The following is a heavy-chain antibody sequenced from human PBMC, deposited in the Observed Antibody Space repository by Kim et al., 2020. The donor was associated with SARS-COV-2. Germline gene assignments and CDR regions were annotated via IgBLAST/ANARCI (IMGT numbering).Heavy chain of an antibody. CDR2: IVPIFGTS. CDR3: ARDHSSGTTGAFDV. CDR1: GGTFGNSA. J-gene: IGHJ3*01. Sequence: SVKVSCKASGGTFGNSAINWVRQAPGQGLEWMGGIVPIFGTSNYAQRFQDRVTITADESTTTAYMEFSSLRSDDTAMYYCARDHSSGTTGAFDVWGQGKVVTVSS. V-gene: IGHV1-69*13. D-gene: IGHD1-1*01.